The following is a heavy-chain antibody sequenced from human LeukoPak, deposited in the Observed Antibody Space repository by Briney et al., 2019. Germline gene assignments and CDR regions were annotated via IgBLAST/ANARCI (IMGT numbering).Heavy chain of an antibody. CDR3: VRHGTGGYFDY. Sequence: SETLSLTCAVYGGSFSGYYWSWIRQPPGKGLEWIGYIYFSGRTDYNPSLKSRVTISGDTSKNQFSLRLSSVTAEDTAMYYCVRHGTGGYFDYWGQGILVTVSS. CDR2: IYFSGRT. D-gene: IGHD3-16*01. CDR1: GGSFSGYY. J-gene: IGHJ4*02. V-gene: IGHV4-59*08.